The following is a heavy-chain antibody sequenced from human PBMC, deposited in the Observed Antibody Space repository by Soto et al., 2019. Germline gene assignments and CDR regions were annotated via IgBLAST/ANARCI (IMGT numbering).Heavy chain of an antibody. CDR3: ARDMGIVGATYYYYGMDV. D-gene: IGHD1-26*01. V-gene: IGHV1-46*01. CDR2: INPSGGST. CDR1: GYTFTSYY. Sequence: GASVKVSCKASGYTFTSYYMHWVRQAPGQGLEWMGIINPSGGSTSYAQKFQGRVTMTRDTSTSTVYMELSSLRSEDTAVYYCARDMGIVGATYYYYGMDVWGQGTTVTVSS. J-gene: IGHJ6*02.